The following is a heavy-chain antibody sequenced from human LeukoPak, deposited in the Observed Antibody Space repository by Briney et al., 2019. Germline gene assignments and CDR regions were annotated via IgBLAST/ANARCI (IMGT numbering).Heavy chain of an antibody. D-gene: IGHD2-2*03. CDR3: AKGPGVGYCSSTSCYLGAFDI. CDR2: ISGSGSST. V-gene: IGHV3-23*01. Sequence: GGSLRLSCAASGFTFSSYAMSWVRQAPGKGLEWVSAISGSGSSTYYADSVKGRFTISRDNSKNTLYLQMNSLRAEDTAVYYCAKGPGVGYCSSTSCYLGAFDIWGQGTMVTVSS. CDR1: GFTFSSYA. J-gene: IGHJ3*02.